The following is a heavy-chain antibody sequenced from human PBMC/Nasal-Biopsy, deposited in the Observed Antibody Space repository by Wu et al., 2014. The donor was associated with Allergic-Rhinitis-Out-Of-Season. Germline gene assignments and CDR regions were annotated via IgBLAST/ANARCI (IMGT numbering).Heavy chain of an antibody. Sequence: AISGDSVSSDSAAWDWIRAVPHREALEWLGRTYYRSKWYNDYAVSVQSRIIINPDTSKNQFSLQLNSVTPEDTAVYYCARWKQLEKYNWFDSWGQGTL. CDR3: ARWKQLEKYNWFDS. V-gene: IGHV6-1*01. CDR2: TYYRSKWYN. J-gene: IGHJ5*01. D-gene: IGHD6-13*01. CDR1: GDSVSSDSAA.